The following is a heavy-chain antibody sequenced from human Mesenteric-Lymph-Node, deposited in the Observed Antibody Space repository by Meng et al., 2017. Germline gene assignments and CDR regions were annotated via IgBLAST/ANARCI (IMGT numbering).Heavy chain of an antibody. Sequence: SETLSLTCTVSGGSISSSSYYWGWIRQPPGKGLEWIGSIYYSGSTYYNPSLKSRVTISVDTSKNQFSLKLSSVTAADTAVYYCARDRLAVALTRLYYYGMDVWGQGTTVTVSS. CDR1: GGSISSSSYY. CDR2: IYYSGST. D-gene: IGHD6-19*01. CDR3: ARDRLAVALTRLYYYGMDV. J-gene: IGHJ6*02. V-gene: IGHV4-39*07.